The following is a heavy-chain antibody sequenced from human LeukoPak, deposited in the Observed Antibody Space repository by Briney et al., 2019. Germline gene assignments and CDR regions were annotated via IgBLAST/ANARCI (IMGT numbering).Heavy chain of an antibody. V-gene: IGHV3-23*01. J-gene: IGHJ5*02. Sequence: GGSLRLSCAASGFTFSSYAMSWVRQAPGKGLEWVSAISGSGGSTYYADSVKGRFTISRDNSKNALYLQMNSLRAEDTAVYYCAKGEQLVREGWFDPWGQGTLVSVSS. D-gene: IGHD6-6*01. CDR2: ISGSGGST. CDR3: AKGEQLVREGWFDP. CDR1: GFTFSSYA.